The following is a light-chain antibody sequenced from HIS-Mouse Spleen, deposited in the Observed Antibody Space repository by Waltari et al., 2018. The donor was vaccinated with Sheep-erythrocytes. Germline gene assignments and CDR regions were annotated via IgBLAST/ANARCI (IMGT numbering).Light chain of an antibody. CDR3: SSYAGSNNWV. CDR2: EVS. V-gene: IGLV1-44*01. Sequence: QSVLTQPPSASGTPGQRVTIPCSGSRSNIGRNTLNWYQQLPGTAPKLMIYEVSKRPSGVPDRFSGSKSGNTASLTVSGLQAEDEADYYCSSYAGSNNWVFGGGTKLTVL. J-gene: IGLJ3*02. CDR1: RSNIGRNT.